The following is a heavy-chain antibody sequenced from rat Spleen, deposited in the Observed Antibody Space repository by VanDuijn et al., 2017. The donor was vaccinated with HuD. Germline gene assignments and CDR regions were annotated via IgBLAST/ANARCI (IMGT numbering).Heavy chain of an antibody. CDR1: GFTFSDYY. CDR2: ISYEGSST. Sequence: EVQLVESGGGLVQPGRSMKLSCAASGFTFSDYYMAWVRQAPKKGLEWVASISYEGSSTYYGDSVKGRFTSSRDNAKSTLYLQMNSLRSEDTATYYCARHPSIHTTGIRYWYFDFWGPGTMVTVSS. J-gene: IGHJ1*01. D-gene: IGHD1-9*01. V-gene: IGHV5-22*01. CDR3: ARHPSIHTTGIRYWYFDF.